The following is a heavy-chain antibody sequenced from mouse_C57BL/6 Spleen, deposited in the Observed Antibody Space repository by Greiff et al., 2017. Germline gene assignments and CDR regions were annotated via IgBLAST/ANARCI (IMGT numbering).Heavy chain of an antibody. V-gene: IGHV1-52*01. CDR2: IDPSDSET. D-gene: IGHD2-1*01. Sequence: QVQLQQSGAELVRPGSSVKLSCKASGYTFTSYWMHWVKQRPIQGLEWIGNIDPSDSETHYNQKFKDKATLTVDKSSSTAYMQLSSLTSEDSAVYYCASSYGNPFAYWGQGTLVTVSA. CDR3: ASSYGNPFAY. CDR1: GYTFTSYW. J-gene: IGHJ3*01.